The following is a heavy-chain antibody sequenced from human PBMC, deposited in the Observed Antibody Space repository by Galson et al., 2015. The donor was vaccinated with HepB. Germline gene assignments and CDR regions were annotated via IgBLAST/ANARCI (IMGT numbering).Heavy chain of an antibody. CDR1: GFTFSEFY. CDR2: ISSDGVRK. CDR3: ARSAGWFDP. V-gene: IGHV3-11*01. D-gene: IGHD3-10*01. Sequence: SLRLSCAASGFTFSEFYMSWIRQVPGKGPEWVSDISSDGVRKNYADSAKGRFTISRDNAKKSLSLQMNSLRVEDTGVYYCARSAGWFDPWGQGTLVTVSS. J-gene: IGHJ5*02.